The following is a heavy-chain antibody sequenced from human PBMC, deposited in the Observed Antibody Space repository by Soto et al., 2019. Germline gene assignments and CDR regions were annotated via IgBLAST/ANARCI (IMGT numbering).Heavy chain of an antibody. CDR1: GFTFSSYA. J-gene: IGHJ4*02. CDR3: AKDKGVFNWATSYFDY. Sequence: GGSLRLSCAASGFTFSSYAMHWVRQAPGKGLEWVALTSYDGNNEYYTDSVKGRFTISRDNSKNTLFLQMNSPRPEDTAVYYCAKDKGVFNWATSYFDYWGQGALVTVSS. D-gene: IGHD1-1*01. CDR2: TSYDGNNE. V-gene: IGHV3-30*18.